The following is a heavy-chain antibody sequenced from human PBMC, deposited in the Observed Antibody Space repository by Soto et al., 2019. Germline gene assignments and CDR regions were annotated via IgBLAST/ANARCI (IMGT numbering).Heavy chain of an antibody. CDR3: ARGRASGSYYLLDY. J-gene: IGHJ4*01. D-gene: IGHD3-10*01. Sequence: ASVKVSCKASGDTFTTYDINWVRQATGRGLEWMGWINPNSGNIGYAQRFQGRVTMTRDTAIRTAYMEVSSLRSDDTAVYYCARGRASGSYYLLDYWGQEPWSPSPQ. CDR1: GDTFTTYD. CDR2: INPNSGNI. V-gene: IGHV1-8*01.